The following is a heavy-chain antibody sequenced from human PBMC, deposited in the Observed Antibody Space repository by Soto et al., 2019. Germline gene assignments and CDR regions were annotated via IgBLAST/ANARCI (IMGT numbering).Heavy chain of an antibody. Sequence: PGGFLRLSCAASGFTFSSYSMNWVRQAPGKGLEWVSSISSSSSYIYYADSVKGRFTISRDNAKNSLYLQMNSLRAEDTAVYYCARDTMGSSAFDIWGQGTMVTVSS. CDR3: ARDTMGSSAFDI. CDR2: ISSSSSYI. V-gene: IGHV3-21*01. J-gene: IGHJ3*02. D-gene: IGHD2-2*01. CDR1: GFTFSSYS.